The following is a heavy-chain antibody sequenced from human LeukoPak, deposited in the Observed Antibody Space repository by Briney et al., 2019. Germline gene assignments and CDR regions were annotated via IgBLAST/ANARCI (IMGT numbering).Heavy chain of an antibody. J-gene: IGHJ3*02. CDR3: ATRRLGRGAFAI. V-gene: IGHV3-23*01. CDR1: GFTVSSYD. D-gene: IGHD7-27*01. CDR2: ISGPDERT. Sequence: GGSLRLSCAASGFTVSSYDMSWIRQAPGKGLEWVSEISGPDERTKYVDSVKGRFTISRDNSKNTLSVLLNSLRVDDTAVYYCATRRLGRGAFAIWGQGTMVTVSS.